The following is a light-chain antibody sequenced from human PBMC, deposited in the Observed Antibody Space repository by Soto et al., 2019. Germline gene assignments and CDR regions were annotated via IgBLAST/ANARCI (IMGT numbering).Light chain of an antibody. CDR3: CSYAGSDNYV. CDR2: EVT. CDR1: SSDVGGYNY. V-gene: IGLV2-8*01. J-gene: IGLJ1*01. Sequence: QSALTQPPSASGSPGQSVTISCTGTSSDVGGYNYVSWYQQHPGKAPKLMIYEVTKRPSGVPDRFSGSKSGNTASLTVAGLEDEDEADYYCCSYAGSDNYVFGTGTKLTVL.